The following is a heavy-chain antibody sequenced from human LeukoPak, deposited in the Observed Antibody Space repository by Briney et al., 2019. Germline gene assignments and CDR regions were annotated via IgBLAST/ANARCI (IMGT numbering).Heavy chain of an antibody. D-gene: IGHD3-10*01. CDR3: ARGRALWFGELLSYFDY. Sequence: SETLSLTCTVSGGSISSSSYYWGWIRQPPGKGLEWIGTISYSGRTYYNPSLKSRVTMSVDTSKNQFSLKLSSVTAADTAVYYCARGRALWFGELLSYFDYWGQGTLVTVSS. J-gene: IGHJ4*02. V-gene: IGHV4-39*07. CDR1: GGSISSSSYY. CDR2: ISYSGRT.